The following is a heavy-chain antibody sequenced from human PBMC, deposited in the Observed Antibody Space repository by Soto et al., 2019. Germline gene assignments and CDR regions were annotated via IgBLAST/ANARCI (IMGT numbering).Heavy chain of an antibody. CDR1: GFTFSNAW. V-gene: IGHV3-15*01. Sequence: LRLSCAASGFTFSNAWMSWVRQAPGKGLEWVGRIKSKTDGGTTDYAAPVKGRFTISRDDSKNTLYLQMNSLKTEDTAVYYCTTGPMVRGVSPFDPWGQGTLVTVSS. CDR3: TTGPMVRGVSPFDP. CDR2: IKSKTDGGTT. D-gene: IGHD3-10*01. J-gene: IGHJ5*02.